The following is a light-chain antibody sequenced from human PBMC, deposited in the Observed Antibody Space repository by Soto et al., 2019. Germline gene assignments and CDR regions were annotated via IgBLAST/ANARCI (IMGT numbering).Light chain of an antibody. CDR2: AAS. CDR3: QQSDSAPWT. CDR1: QNINNY. Sequence: DIQMTQSPSSLSASVGDRVTITCRASQNINNYLNWYQQKPGKAPKLLIHAASSFQSGVPSRFSGSGYGTDFTLTINSLQHEDSASYFCQQSDSAPWTFGQGTKVEIK. J-gene: IGKJ1*01. V-gene: IGKV1-39*01.